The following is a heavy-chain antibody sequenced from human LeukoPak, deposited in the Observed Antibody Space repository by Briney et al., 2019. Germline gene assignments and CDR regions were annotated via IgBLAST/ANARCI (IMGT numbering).Heavy chain of an antibody. CDR2: IYTSGST. J-gene: IGHJ4*02. CDR1: GGSISSGSYY. Sequence: SETLSLTCTVSGGSISSGSYYWSWIRQPAGKGLEWIGRIYTSGSTNYNPSLKSRVTISVDTSKNQFSLKLSSVTAADTAVYYCARVVGAAIDYWGQGTLVTVSS. CDR3: ARVVGAAIDY. V-gene: IGHV4-61*02. D-gene: IGHD3-10*01.